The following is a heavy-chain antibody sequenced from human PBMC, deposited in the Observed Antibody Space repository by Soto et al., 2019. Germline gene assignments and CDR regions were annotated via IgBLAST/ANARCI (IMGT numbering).Heavy chain of an antibody. D-gene: IGHD4-17*01. CDR2: MNPNSGNT. V-gene: IGHV1-8*01. CDR3: ARGYYDDYVTDALYS. Sequence: QVQLVQSGAEAKKPGASVKVSCKASGYTFTSYDINWVRQATGQGLEWMGWMNPNSGNTGYAQKFQVRVTMTRSTSISTAYMELCSLRSEDTAVYYGARGYYDDYVTDALYSWGQRRMVTFSS. CDR1: GYTFTSYD. J-gene: IGHJ3*01.